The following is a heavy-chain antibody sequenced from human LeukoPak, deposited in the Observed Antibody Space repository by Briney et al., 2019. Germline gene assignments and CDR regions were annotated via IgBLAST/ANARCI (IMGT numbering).Heavy chain of an antibody. J-gene: IGHJ4*02. CDR2: IWYDGSNK. CDR3: ARDDGSSWYAPVY. D-gene: IGHD6-13*01. CDR1: GFTFSSYG. V-gene: IGHV3-33*01. Sequence: GGSLRLSCAASGFTFSSYGMRWVRQAPGKGLEWVAVIWYDGSNKYYADSVKGRFAISRDNSKNTLYLQMNSLRAEDTAVYYCARDDGSSWYAPVYWGQGTLVTVSS.